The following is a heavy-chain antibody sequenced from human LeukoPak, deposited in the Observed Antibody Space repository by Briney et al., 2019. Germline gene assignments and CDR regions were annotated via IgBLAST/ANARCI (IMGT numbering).Heavy chain of an antibody. CDR2: ISSSSSYI. V-gene: IGHV3-21*01. CDR3: ARGAGYSSSPFDY. D-gene: IGHD6-6*01. Sequence: PGGSLRLSCAASGFTFSSYSMTWVRQAPGKGLEWVSSISSSSSYIYYADSVKGRFTISRDNAKNSLYLQMNSLRAEDTAVYYCARGAGYSSSPFDYWGQGTLVTVSS. J-gene: IGHJ4*02. CDR1: GFTFSSYS.